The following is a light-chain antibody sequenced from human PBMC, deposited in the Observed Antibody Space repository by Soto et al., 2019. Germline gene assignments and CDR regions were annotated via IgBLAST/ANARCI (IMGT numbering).Light chain of an antibody. CDR3: QQYNSYPWT. V-gene: IGKV1-5*01. J-gene: IGKJ1*01. Sequence: GDRVTITCRASQRISDLLAWYQQQPGKAPKLLIYDASTLESGVPSRFRGSGSGTEFTLTIRSMQTDDSATYSCQQYNSYPWTFGQGTKVDIK. CDR2: DAS. CDR1: QRISDL.